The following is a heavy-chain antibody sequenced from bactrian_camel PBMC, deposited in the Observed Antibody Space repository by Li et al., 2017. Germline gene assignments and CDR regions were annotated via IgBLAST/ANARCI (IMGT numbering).Heavy chain of an antibody. D-gene: IGHD2*01. CDR1: GFTFSYYY. Sequence: HVQLVESGGGLVQPGGSLRLSCAASGFTFSYYYMSWVRQAPGKGLEWVSSIYSDGSNTYYADSVKGRFTISKDNAKNTLYLQMNSLKPEDAAMYFCAADGGRWKHPSGSCLVAHEYDYWGQGTQVTVS. J-gene: IGHJ4*01. V-gene: IGHV3-2*01. CDR2: IYSDGSNT. CDR3: AADGGRWKHPSGSCLVAHEYDY.